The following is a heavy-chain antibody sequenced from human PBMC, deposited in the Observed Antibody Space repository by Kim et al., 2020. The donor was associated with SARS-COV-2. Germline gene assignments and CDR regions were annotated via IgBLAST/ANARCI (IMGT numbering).Heavy chain of an antibody. CDR1: GGTFSSYA. J-gene: IGHJ4*02. D-gene: IGHD4-17*01. Sequence: SVKVSCKASGGTFSSYAISWVRQAPGQGLEWMGGIIPIFGTANYAQKFQGRVTITADKSTSTAYMELSSLRSEDTAVYYCARGPFDYGDYYFDYWGQGTLVTVSS. CDR3: ARGPFDYGDYYFDY. V-gene: IGHV1-69*06. CDR2: IIPIFGTA.